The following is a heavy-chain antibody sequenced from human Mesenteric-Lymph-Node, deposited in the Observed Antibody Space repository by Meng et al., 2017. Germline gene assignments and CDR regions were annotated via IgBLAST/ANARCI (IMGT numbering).Heavy chain of an antibody. CDR1: GGSLSGYY. D-gene: IGHD3-10*01. CDR2: VYHNGVT. CDR3: ARGGATPMIIKY. J-gene: IGHJ4*02. Sequence: QVQLKQWGAEVLKPSEALSLTCAVYGGSLSGYYWSWIRQPPGKGLEWMGEVYHNGVTKYSTSLRSRVVISIDTSKNQFSLNLRSVSAADTAMYYCARGGATPMIIKYWGPGTLVPSPQ. V-gene: IGHV4-34*02.